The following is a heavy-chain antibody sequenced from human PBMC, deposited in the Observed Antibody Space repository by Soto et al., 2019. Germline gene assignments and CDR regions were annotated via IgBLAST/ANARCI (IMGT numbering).Heavy chain of an antibody. D-gene: IGHD6-13*01. Sequence: EVQLLESGGGLVQPGGSLRLSCAASGFTFSNYAMTWVRQGPGKGLEWVSAITATGGAIYYADSVKGRFTISRDNSKNTLFLQVNSLRADDTAVYYCARSPRSSWPIFNYWGQGTLVTVSS. CDR1: GFTFSNYA. V-gene: IGHV3-23*01. J-gene: IGHJ4*02. CDR3: ARSPRSSWPIFNY. CDR2: ITATGGAI.